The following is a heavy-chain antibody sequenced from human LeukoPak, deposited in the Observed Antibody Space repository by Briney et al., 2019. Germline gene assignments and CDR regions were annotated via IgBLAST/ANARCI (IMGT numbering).Heavy chain of an antibody. CDR2: IYYSGST. V-gene: IGHV4-39*07. Sequence: PSETLSLTCTVSGGSISSSSYYWGWIRQPPGKGLEWIGSIYYSGSTYYNPSLKSRVTISVDTSKNQFSLKLSSVTAADTAVYYCAIGGVVDTAGFDYWGQGTLVTVSS. J-gene: IGHJ4*02. D-gene: IGHD5-18*01. CDR3: AIGGVVDTAGFDY. CDR1: GGSISSSSYY.